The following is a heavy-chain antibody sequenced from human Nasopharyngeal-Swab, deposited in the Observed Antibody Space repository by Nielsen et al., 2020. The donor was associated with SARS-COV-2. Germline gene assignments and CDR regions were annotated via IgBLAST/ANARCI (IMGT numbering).Heavy chain of an antibody. CDR1: GGSFSGYY. D-gene: IGHD3-9*01. V-gene: IGHV4-34*01. CDR2: INHSGST. J-gene: IGHJ4*02. Sequence: SETLSLTCAVYGGSFSGYYWSWIRQPPGKGLEWIGEINHSGSTNYNPPLKSRVTISVDTSKNQFSLKLSSVTAADTAVYYCARGRYYDILTGYYYFDYWGRGTLVTVSS. CDR3: ARGRYYDILTGYYYFDY.